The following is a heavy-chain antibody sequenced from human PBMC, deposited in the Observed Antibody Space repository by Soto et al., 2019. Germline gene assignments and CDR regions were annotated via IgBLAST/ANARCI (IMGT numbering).Heavy chain of an antibody. V-gene: IGHV3-33*01. CDR2: IWSDGSNK. D-gene: IGHD3-22*01. CDR1: GFTFSSYG. Sequence: QVQLVESGGGVVQPGRSLRLSCAASGFTFSSYGMHWVRQAPGKGLEWVAVIWSDGSNKYYADSVKGRFTISRDNSKNTLYLQMNSLRAEDTAVYYGARYYYDSSGYYPLWGQGTPVIVSS. CDR3: ARYYYDSSGYYPL. J-gene: IGHJ4*02.